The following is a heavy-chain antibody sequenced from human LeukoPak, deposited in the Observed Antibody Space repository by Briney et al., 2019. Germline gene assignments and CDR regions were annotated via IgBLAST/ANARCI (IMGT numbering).Heavy chain of an antibody. CDR1: GFTFSNYW. CDR2: ISGSGGST. V-gene: IGHV3-23*01. D-gene: IGHD3-9*01. CDR3: AKGDDILTGCFDY. J-gene: IGHJ4*02. Sequence: GGSLRLSCAASGFTFSNYWMHWVRQAPGKGLEWVSAISGSGGSTYYADSVKGRFTISRDNSKNTLYLQMNSLRAKDTAVYYCAKGDDILTGCFDYWGQGTLVTVSS.